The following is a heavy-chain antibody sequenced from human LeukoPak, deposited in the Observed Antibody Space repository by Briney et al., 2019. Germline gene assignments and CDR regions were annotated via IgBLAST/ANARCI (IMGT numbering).Heavy chain of an antibody. D-gene: IGHD3-3*01. J-gene: IGHJ6*03. CDR2: IYYSGST. V-gene: IGHV4-59*12. CDR3: AREAYDFWRSDYYYMDV. CDR1: GGSISSYY. Sequence: SETLSLTCTVSGGSISSYYWSWIRQPPGKGLEWIGYIYYSGSTNYNPSLKSRVTISVDTSKNQFSLKLGSVTAADTAVYYCAREAYDFWRSDYYYMDVWGKGTTVTVSS.